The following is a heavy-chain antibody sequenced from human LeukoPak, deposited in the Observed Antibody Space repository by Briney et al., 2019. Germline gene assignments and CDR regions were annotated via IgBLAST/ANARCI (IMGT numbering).Heavy chain of an antibody. J-gene: IGHJ4*02. CDR1: GFIFRDYG. CDR2: TSYDGSNK. V-gene: IGHV3-30*18. Sequence: SGRSLRLSCAASGFIFRDYGMHWVRQAPGKGLEWVAVTSYDGSNKYYADSVKGRFTVSRDNSKNTLNQQMDSLRAEDTAVYHCAKDHGSSGYYFGNWGQGTLVTVSS. D-gene: IGHD3-22*01. CDR3: AKDHGSSGYYFGN.